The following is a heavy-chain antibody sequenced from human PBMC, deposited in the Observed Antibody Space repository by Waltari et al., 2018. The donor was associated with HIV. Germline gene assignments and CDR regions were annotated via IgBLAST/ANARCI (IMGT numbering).Heavy chain of an antibody. CDR2: IWADGSHE. J-gene: IGHJ6*02. D-gene: IGHD3-10*01. CDR3: ARDQHSATNYYGLDV. Sequence: QVHLVESGGAVVQSGKSLRLSCAASGFNFSNYAMHWVRQGPGKELGWLAVIWADGSHESYADFAKVRFTISRDDSDNTLFLYLSGLRADDTAVYYCARDQHSATNYYGLDVWGQGTTVTVS. CDR1: GFNFSNYA. V-gene: IGHV3-33*02.